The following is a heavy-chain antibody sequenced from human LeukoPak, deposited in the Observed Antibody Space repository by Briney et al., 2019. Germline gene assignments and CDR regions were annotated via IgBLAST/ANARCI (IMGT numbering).Heavy chain of an antibody. V-gene: IGHV4-59*01. Sequence: ASETLSLTCTVSDGSISSDSWSWIRQPPGKGPEFIGYIYYSGSTNYNPSLKSRVTMSVDTSKNHFSLKLSSVTTADTAVYYCARRGYSYGVDYYYMDVWGKGTTVTISS. CDR1: DGSISSDS. CDR2: IYYSGST. J-gene: IGHJ6*03. CDR3: ARRGYSYGVDYYYMDV. D-gene: IGHD5-18*01.